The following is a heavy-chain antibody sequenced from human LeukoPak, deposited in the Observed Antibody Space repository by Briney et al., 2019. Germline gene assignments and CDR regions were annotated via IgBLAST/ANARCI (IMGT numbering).Heavy chain of an antibody. J-gene: IGHJ4*02. CDR3: ARDNGDYNFDY. Sequence: ASVKVSCKASSHTFTSYGLSWVRQAPGQGLEWMGWISVYRSTTNYAQKFQGRITLTTDASTRTTFMELRSLRSDDTAVYYCARDNGDYNFDYWGQGTLVTVSS. CDR1: SHTFTSYG. CDR2: ISVYRSTT. D-gene: IGHD4-17*01. V-gene: IGHV1-18*01.